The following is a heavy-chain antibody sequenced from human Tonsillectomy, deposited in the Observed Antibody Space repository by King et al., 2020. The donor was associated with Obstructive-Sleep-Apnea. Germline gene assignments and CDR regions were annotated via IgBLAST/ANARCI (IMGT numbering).Heavy chain of an antibody. D-gene: IGHD2-8*01. V-gene: IGHV3-7*01. CDR3: ATGLGLKWYFDL. CDR1: GFTFSSCW. J-gene: IGHJ2*01. CDR2: IKQDGSEK. Sequence: GQLVQSGGGLVQPGGSLRLSCAASGFTFSSCWMSWVRQAPGKGLEWVANIKQDGSEKYYMDSVKGRFTISRDNAKNSVYLQMNSLRAEDTAVYYCATGLGLKWYFDLWGRGTLVTVSS.